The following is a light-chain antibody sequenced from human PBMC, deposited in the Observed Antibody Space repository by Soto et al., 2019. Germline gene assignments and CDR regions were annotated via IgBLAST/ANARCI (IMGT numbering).Light chain of an antibody. CDR2: GAS. Sequence: EIVLTQSPCTLSLSPGERATLSCRASQSVSSRYSAWFQQKLGQAPRLLIYGASSRATGIPDRFSGSGSGTDFYLIISRLEPEDFAVYSCQQYGDSPMYTFGQGTKLEIK. CDR3: QQYGDSPMYT. V-gene: IGKV3-20*01. J-gene: IGKJ2*01. CDR1: QSVSSRY.